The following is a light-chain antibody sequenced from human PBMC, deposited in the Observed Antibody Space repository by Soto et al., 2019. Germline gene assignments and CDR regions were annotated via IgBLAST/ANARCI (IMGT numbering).Light chain of an antibody. CDR1: QSINGW. CDR2: KAS. J-gene: IGKJ1*01. CDR3: QQYNSYLRT. Sequence: DIQMTQSPSTRSASVGDRFTITFLASQSINGWLAWYQQKPGQAPNLLIYKASTLESGVPSRFSGSGSGTEFTLTISSLQPDDFATYYCQQYNSYLRTFGQGTKVDIK. V-gene: IGKV1-5*03.